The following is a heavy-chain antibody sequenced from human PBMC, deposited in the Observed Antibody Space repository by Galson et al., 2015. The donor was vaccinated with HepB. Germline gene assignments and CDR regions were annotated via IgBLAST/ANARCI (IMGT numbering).Heavy chain of an antibody. D-gene: IGHD3-16*01. Sequence: QSGAEVKKSGEALKISCKGSGYSFSNYWIGWVRQMPGKGLEWMGIIYPGDSDTRYSPSFQGQVTISADKSINTAYLQWSSLKASDTAKYYCARRGGTYNYYYGMDVWGQGTTVIVSS. J-gene: IGHJ6*02. CDR3: ARRGGTYNYYYGMDV. CDR2: IYPGDSDT. V-gene: IGHV5-51*01. CDR1: GYSFSNYW.